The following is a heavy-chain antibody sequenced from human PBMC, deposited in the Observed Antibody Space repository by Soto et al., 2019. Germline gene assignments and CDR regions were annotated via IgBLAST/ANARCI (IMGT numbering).Heavy chain of an antibody. CDR3: ARAALYYDILTGYNNWFDP. J-gene: IGHJ5*02. D-gene: IGHD3-9*01. CDR1: GGSISSSNW. CDR2: IYHSGST. V-gene: IGHV4-4*02. Sequence: SETLSPTCAVSGGSISSSNWWSWVRQPPGKGLEWIGEIYHSGSTNYNPSLKSRVTISVDKSKNQFSLKLSSVTAADTAVYYCARAALYYDILTGYNNWFDPWGQGTLVTVSS.